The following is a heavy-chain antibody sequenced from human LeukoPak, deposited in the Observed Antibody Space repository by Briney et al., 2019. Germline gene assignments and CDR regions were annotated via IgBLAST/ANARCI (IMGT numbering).Heavy chain of an antibody. J-gene: IGHJ4*02. CDR1: GFTFSSYS. Sequence: GSLRLSCAASGFTFSSYSMNWVRQAPGKGLEWVSYISSSSSTIYYADSVKGRFTISRDNAKNSLYLQMNSLRAEDTAVYYCARRHRRENDYWGQGTLVTVSS. CDR2: ISSSSSTI. V-gene: IGHV3-48*01. CDR3: ARRHRRENDY.